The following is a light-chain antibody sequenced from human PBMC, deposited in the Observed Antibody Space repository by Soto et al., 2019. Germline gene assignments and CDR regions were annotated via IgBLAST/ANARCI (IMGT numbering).Light chain of an antibody. CDR1: SSNIGAGRD. J-gene: IGLJ1*01. V-gene: IGLV1-40*01. Sequence: QSVLTQPPSVSGAPGQRGTISCTGSSSNIGAGRDVHWYQQLPGTAPKLLTYGDSNRPSGVPDRFSGSKSAASGSLAITGLRAENEAVDHSQSLRSPRYVFGTGSKLTVL. CDR3: QSLRSPRYV. CDR2: GDS.